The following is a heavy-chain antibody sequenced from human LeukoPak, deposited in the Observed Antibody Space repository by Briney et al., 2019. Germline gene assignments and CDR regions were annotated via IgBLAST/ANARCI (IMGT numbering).Heavy chain of an antibody. V-gene: IGHV2-70*04. J-gene: IGHJ4*02. Sequence: ESGPALVKPTQTLTLTFTFSGFSLSTSGMRVSWIRQPPGKTLELLARIDWDDDKFYSTSLKTRLTISKDTSKNQVVLTMTNMDPVDTATYYRARTPYCGGDCYVDYWGQGTLVTVSS. CDR1: GFSLSTSGMR. CDR2: IDWDDDK. CDR3: ARTPYCGGDCYVDY. D-gene: IGHD2-21*02.